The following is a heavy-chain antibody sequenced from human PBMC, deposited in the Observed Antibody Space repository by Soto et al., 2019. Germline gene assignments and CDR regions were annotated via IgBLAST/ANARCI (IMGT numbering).Heavy chain of an antibody. CDR3: ARGEGQLPGGY. Sequence: QVHLVESGGGVVQPGKSLRLSCAASGFTFSSYAIHWVRQAPGKGLEWVAVIWYDGTYKYYADSVKGRFTISRDNSKNTVYLQMNSLRAEDTAMYYCARGEGQLPGGYWGQGTLVTVSS. V-gene: IGHV3-33*01. CDR1: GFTFSSYA. CDR2: IWYDGTYK. D-gene: IGHD1-1*01. J-gene: IGHJ4*02.